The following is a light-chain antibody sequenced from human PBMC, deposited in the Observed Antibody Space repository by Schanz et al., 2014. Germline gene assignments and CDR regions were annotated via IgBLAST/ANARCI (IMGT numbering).Light chain of an antibody. J-gene: IGLJ3*02. CDR3: CSYAGSSTSWV. V-gene: IGLV2-23*01. Sequence: QSALTQPASVSGSPGQSITVSCTGTSSDVGSYNLVSWYQQPPGKAPKLMIYEGSKRPSGVSNRFSGSKSANTASLTISGLQAEDEADYYCCSYAGSSTSWVFGGGTKLTVL. CDR1: SSDVGSYNL. CDR2: EGS.